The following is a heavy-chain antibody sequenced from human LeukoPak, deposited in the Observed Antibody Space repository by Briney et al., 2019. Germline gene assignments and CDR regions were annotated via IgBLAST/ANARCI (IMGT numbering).Heavy chain of an antibody. Sequence: GGSLRLSCAASGFTFDDYAMHWVRQAPGKGLEWVSGISWNSGSIGYADSVKGRFTISRDNAENSLYLQMNSLRAEDTAVYYCARDPRTMVRGVITLDYWGQGTLVIVSS. V-gene: IGHV3-9*01. CDR3: ARDPRTMVRGVITLDY. CDR1: GFTFDDYA. D-gene: IGHD3-10*01. J-gene: IGHJ4*02. CDR2: ISWNSGSI.